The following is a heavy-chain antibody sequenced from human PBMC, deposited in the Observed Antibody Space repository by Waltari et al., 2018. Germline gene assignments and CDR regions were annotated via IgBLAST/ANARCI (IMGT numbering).Heavy chain of an antibody. D-gene: IGHD3-22*01. Sequence: QVQLQESGPGLVKPSETLSLTCTVSGGSISSYYWSWIRQPPGKGLEWIGYIYYSGSTNYYPFLKSRLTLSVDRSKNTFSLKVGAGPAADTAVDYFARDRGGGIVADAFDIWGQGTMVTVSS. J-gene: IGHJ3*02. CDR1: GGSISSYY. V-gene: IGHV4-59*01. CDR2: IYYSGST. CDR3: ARDRGGGIVADAFDI.